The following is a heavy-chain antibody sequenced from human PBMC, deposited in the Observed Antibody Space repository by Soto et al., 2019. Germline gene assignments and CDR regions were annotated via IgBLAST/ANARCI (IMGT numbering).Heavy chain of an antibody. D-gene: IGHD6-13*01. V-gene: IGHV1-46*02. Sequence: ASVKVSCKAYGYAFNSYYMHWVRQALGQRLEWMGIINPSGGNTNYAQKLQGRVTMTTDTSTSTAYMELRSLRSDDTAVYYCARVGSSWHKGPFNYWGQGTLVTVSS. CDR2: INPSGGNT. CDR3: ARVGSSWHKGPFNY. J-gene: IGHJ4*02. CDR1: GYAFNSYY.